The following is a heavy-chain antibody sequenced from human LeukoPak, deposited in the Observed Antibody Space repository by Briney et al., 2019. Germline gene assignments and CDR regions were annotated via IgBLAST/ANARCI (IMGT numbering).Heavy chain of an antibody. V-gene: IGHV1-46*01. D-gene: IGHD3-22*01. CDR2: INPSGGST. J-gene: IGHJ4*02. CDR3: ARALPHVRSGYYYYYMDV. Sequence: ASVKVSCKASGYIFTSYYIHWVRQAPGQGLEWMGIINPSGGSTGYAQKFQGRVTMTRDTSTSTVYMELNSLRSDDTAVYHCARALPHVRSGYYYYYMDVWGQGTLVTVSS. CDR1: GYIFTSYY.